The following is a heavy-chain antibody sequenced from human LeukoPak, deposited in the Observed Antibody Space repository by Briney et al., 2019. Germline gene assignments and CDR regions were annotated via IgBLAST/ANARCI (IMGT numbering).Heavy chain of an antibody. Sequence: TGGSLRLSCTASGFTFSSYAMHWVRQAPGKGLEWVAVISYDGSNKCYADSVKGRFTISRDNSKNTLFLQMNSLRAEDTAIYYCAKEVEAFDYWGQGTLVTVSS. CDR1: GFTFSSYA. CDR2: ISYDGSNK. J-gene: IGHJ4*02. V-gene: IGHV3-30-3*01. CDR3: AKEVEAFDY.